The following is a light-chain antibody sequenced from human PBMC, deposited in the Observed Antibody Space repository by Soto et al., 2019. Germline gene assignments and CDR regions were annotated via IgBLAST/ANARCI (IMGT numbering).Light chain of an antibody. CDR1: QSVSSIY. Sequence: PGERATLSCRASQSVSSIYLAWYQQKPGQAPRLLIYGASSRATGIPDRFSGSGSGTDFTLTISRLEPEDFAVYYCQQYGSSALTFGGGTKVDIK. J-gene: IGKJ4*01. CDR2: GAS. CDR3: QQYGSSALT. V-gene: IGKV3-20*01.